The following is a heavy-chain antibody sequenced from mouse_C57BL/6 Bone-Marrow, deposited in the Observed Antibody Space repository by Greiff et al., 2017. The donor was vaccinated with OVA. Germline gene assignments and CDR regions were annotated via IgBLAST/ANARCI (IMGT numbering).Heavy chain of an antibody. CDR3: ARDGYYVGAMDY. V-gene: IGHV1-59*01. J-gene: IGHJ4*01. CDR1: GYTFTSYW. D-gene: IGHD2-3*01. CDR2: IDPSDSYT. Sequence: QVQLQQPGAELVRPGTSVKLSCKASGYTFTSYWIPSVKQRPGQGLEWIGVIDPSDSYTNYNQKFKGKATLTVDTSSSTAYMQLSSLTSEDSAVYYCARDGYYVGAMDYWGQGTSVTVSS.